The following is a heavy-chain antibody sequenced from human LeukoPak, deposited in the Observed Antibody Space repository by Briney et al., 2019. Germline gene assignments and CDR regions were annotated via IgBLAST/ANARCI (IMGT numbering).Heavy chain of an antibody. CDR1: GYTFTSYD. CDR3: ARGGHNIVVVPAAIDYYYYMDV. J-gene: IGHJ6*03. D-gene: IGHD2-2*02. Sequence: ASVKVSCKASGYTFTSYDINWVRQATGQGLEWMGWMNPNSGNTGYAQKFQGRVTITRNTSISTAYMELSSLRSEDTAVYYCARGGHNIVVVPAAIDYYYYMDVWGKGTTVTVSS. V-gene: IGHV1-8*03. CDR2: MNPNSGNT.